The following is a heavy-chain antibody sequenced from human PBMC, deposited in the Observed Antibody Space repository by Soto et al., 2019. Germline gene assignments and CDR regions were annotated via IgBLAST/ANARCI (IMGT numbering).Heavy chain of an antibody. CDR1: GGSISSGAYY. V-gene: IGHV4-31*03. J-gene: IGHJ5*02. CDR3: ARYYFDNSGYSNWFDP. Sequence: SETLSLTCTVSGGSISSGAYYWILIRQHSEKGLEWIGYMHYSGIAYYNPSLTSRVTISVDTSKNQFSLKLSSVTAADTAVYYCARYYFDNSGYSNWFDPWGRGTLVTVSS. CDR2: MHYSGIA. D-gene: IGHD3-22*01.